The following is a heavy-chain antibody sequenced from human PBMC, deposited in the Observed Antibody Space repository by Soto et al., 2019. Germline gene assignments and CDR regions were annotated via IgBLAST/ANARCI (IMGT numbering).Heavy chain of an antibody. CDR2: MNPNSGNT. V-gene: IGHV1-8*01. CDR1: GYTFTSYD. J-gene: IGHJ6*02. Sequence: QVQLVQSGAEVKKPGASVKVSCKASGYTFTSYDINCVRQATGQGFEWWGWMNPNSGNTGYAQKFQGRVTMTRNTSISTAYMELSSLRSEDTAVYYCARAAKPTYYYYYYGMDVWGQGPTVTVSS. CDR3: ARAAKPTYYYYYYGMDV.